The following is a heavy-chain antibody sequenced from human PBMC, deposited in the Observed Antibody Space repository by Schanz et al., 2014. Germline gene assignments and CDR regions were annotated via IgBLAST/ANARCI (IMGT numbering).Heavy chain of an antibody. Sequence: EVQLLESGGGLVQPGGSLRLSCAASGFTFSSHWMHWVRQDPGKGLVWVARINSVGSNTDYADSVTGRFTISRDNSKNTLYLQMNSLRAEDTAVYYCAKDAENTAMITDYFDYWGQGTLVNASS. CDR2: INSVGSNT. CDR3: AKDAENTAMITDYFDY. V-gene: IGHV3-74*01. CDR1: GFTFSSHW. D-gene: IGHD5-18*01. J-gene: IGHJ4*02.